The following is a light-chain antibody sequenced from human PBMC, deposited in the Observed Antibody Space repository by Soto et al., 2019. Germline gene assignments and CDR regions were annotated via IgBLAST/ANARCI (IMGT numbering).Light chain of an antibody. CDR2: DAS. CDR1: QSVSSY. J-gene: IGKJ3*01. CDR3: QQRSNWPFT. V-gene: IGKV3-11*01. Sequence: EIVLTQSPAPLSLSPGERATLSCRASQSVSSYLAWYQQKPGQAPRLLIYDASNRATGIPARFSGSGSGTDCTLTISSLEPEDVAVYYCQQRSNWPFTLGPGTKVDIK.